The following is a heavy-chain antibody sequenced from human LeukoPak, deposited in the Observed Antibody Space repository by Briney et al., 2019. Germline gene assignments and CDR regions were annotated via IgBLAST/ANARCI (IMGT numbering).Heavy chain of an antibody. V-gene: IGHV1-8*01. CDR3: ARDQRDGYNLGY. CDR1: GYTFTSYE. Sequence: ASVKVSCQASGYTFTSYEINWVRQATGQGLDWVGWMYPNSGNTGYAQRFQGRVTMTRNTSISTAYMELSSLRSEGAAVYYCARDQRDGYNLGYWGQGTLVTVSS. D-gene: IGHD5-24*01. CDR2: MYPNSGNT. J-gene: IGHJ4*02.